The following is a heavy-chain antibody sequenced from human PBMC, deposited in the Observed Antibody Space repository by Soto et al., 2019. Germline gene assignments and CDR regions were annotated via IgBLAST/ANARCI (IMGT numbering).Heavy chain of an antibody. CDR2: IYPGDSDT. V-gene: IGHV5-51*01. Sequence: GESLKISCKGSGYSFTSYWIGWVRQMPGKGLEWMGIIYPGDSDTRYSPSFQGQVTISADKSISTAYLQWSSLKASDTAMYYCAIQEYCSGGSFYNPLDAFDIWGQGTMVSVSS. CDR3: AIQEYCSGGSFYNPLDAFDI. D-gene: IGHD2-15*01. CDR1: GYSFTSYW. J-gene: IGHJ3*02.